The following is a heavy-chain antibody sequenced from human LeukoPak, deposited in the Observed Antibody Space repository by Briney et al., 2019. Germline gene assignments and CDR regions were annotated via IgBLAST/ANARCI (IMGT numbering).Heavy chain of an antibody. CDR1: GGTFSSSA. D-gene: IGHD5-18*01. J-gene: IGHJ6*02. CDR2: IIPALNIT. V-gene: IGHV1-69*04. Sequence: ASVKVSCKTSGGTFSSSAITWVRQAPGQGLEWMGRIIPALNITSYAQKFQGRVTITADTSTSTAYMELSSLRSEETAVYYCARDQGLTAPPPYGLDVWGQGTTVTVSS. CDR3: ARDQGLTAPPPYGLDV.